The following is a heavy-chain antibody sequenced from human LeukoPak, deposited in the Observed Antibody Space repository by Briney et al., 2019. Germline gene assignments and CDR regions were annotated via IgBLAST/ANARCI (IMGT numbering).Heavy chain of an antibody. Sequence: KPSETLSLTCAVYGVSFSGYYWSWIRQPPGKGLEWIGEINHSGSTNYNPSLKSRVTISVDTSKNQFSLKLSSVTAADTAVYYCASYRLRTYYDILTGYYPQRDWGQGTLVTVSS. CDR2: INHSGST. J-gene: IGHJ4*02. CDR1: GVSFSGYY. V-gene: IGHV4-34*01. D-gene: IGHD3-9*01. CDR3: ASYRLRTYYDILTGYYPQRD.